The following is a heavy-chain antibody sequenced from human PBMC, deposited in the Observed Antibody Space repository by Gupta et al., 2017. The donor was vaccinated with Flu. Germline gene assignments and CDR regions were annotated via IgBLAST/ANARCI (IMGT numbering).Heavy chain of an antibody. CDR1: GGTFSSYA. Sequence: QVQLVQSGAEVKKPGSSVKVSCKASGGTFSSYAISWVRQAPGQGLEWMGGIIPIFGTANYAQKFQGRVTITADESTSTAYMELSSLRSEDTAVYYCASGYYDSSGYPLRYYYYGMDVWGQGTTVTVSS. V-gene: IGHV1-69*01. J-gene: IGHJ6*02. D-gene: IGHD3-22*01. CDR3: ASGYYDSSGYPLRYYYYGMDV. CDR2: IIPIFGTA.